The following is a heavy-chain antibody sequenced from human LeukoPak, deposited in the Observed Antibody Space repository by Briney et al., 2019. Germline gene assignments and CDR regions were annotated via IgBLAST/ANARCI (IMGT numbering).Heavy chain of an antibody. J-gene: IGHJ3*02. D-gene: IGHD2-2*01. V-gene: IGHV4-39*02. CDR1: GGSISSSSYY. Sequence: SETLSLTCTVSGGSISSSSYYWGWIRQPPGKGLEWIGSIYYSGSTYYNPSLKSRVTISIDTSKNHFSLRLGSVIAADTAVYYCARGSGYCSGTSCYLAFDIWGQGTMVTVSS. CDR2: IYYSGST. CDR3: ARGSGYCSGTSCYLAFDI.